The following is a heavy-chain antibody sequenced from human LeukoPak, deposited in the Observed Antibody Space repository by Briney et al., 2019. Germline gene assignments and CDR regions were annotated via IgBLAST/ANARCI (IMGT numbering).Heavy chain of an antibody. V-gene: IGHV4-34*01. CDR1: GGSFSGYY. J-gene: IGHJ4*02. CDR2: INHSGST. CDR3: ARQGGNDILTGYYRHRQRNFDY. Sequence: SETLSLTRAVYGGSFSGYYWSWIRRPPGKGLEWIGEINHSGSTNYNPSLKSRVTISVDTYKNQFSLKLSSVTAADTAVYYCARQGGNDILTGYYRHRQRNFDYWGQGTLVTVSS. D-gene: IGHD3-9*01.